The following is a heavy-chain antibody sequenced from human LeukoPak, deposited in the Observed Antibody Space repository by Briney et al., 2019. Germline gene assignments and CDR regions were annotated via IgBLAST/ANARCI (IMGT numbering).Heavy chain of an antibody. Sequence: GGSLRLSCVASGFTFNDHGMHWVRQAPGKGLEWLAFIRYDGTDESYGASVRGRLTIPRDDSLNTVYLQMDSLGHDDTAVYYCARSRAFGTFDAFDMWGQGTMVTVSS. J-gene: IGHJ3*02. V-gene: IGHV3-30*02. CDR1: GFTFNDHG. D-gene: IGHD3-10*01. CDR2: IRYDGTDE. CDR3: ARSRAFGTFDAFDM.